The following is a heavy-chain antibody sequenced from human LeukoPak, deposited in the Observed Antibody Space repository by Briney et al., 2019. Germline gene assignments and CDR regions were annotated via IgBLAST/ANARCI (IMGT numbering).Heavy chain of an antibody. D-gene: IGHD2-2*02. CDR2: IYYSGST. V-gene: IGHV4-59*01. CDR3: ARAMPYCSSTSCYTSEYYDFWRIYGMDV. CDR1: GGSTSSYY. Sequence: SETLSLTCTVSGGSTSSYYWSWIRQPPGKGLEWIGYIYYSGSTNYTPSPKSRVTISVDTSKNQISLKLSSVTAAATAVYYCARAMPYCSSTSCYTSEYYDFWRIYGMDVWGQGTTVTVSS. J-gene: IGHJ6*02.